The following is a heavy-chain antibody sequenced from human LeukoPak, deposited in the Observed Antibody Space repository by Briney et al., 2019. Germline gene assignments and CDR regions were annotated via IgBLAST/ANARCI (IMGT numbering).Heavy chain of an antibody. J-gene: IGHJ4*02. CDR3: AKDTYYYGSGSPDY. D-gene: IGHD3-10*01. V-gene: IGHV3-9*01. CDR2: ISWNSGSI. Sequence: PGGSLRLSCAASGFTFDDYAMHWVRQAPGKGLEWVSGISWNSGSIGYADSVKGRFTISRDNAKNSLYLQMNSLRAEDTALYYCAKDTYYYGSGSPDYWGQGTLVTVSS. CDR1: GFTFDDYA.